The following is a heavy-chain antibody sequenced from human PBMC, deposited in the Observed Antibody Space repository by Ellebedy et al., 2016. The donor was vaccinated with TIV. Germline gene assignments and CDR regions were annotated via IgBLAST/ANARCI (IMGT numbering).Heavy chain of an antibody. D-gene: IGHD2-15*01. CDR1: GYTFTNFD. V-gene: IGHV1-18*01. CDR2: ISPYSADT. J-gene: IGHJ5*02. CDR3: ARVNDIVVANWFNT. Sequence: ASVKVSXXSSGYTFTNFDITWVRQAPGQGLEWMGWISPYSADTIYAQRLRGRVTMTTDTSTSTAYMELRSLRSDDTAIYYCARVNDIVVANWFNTWGQGTLVTVSS.